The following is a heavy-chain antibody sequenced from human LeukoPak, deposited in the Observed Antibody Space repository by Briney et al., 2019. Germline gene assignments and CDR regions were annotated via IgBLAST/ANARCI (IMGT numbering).Heavy chain of an antibody. V-gene: IGHV3-9*01. CDR3: AKDIKWELPPDAFDI. J-gene: IGHJ3*02. CDR2: ISWNSGSI. CDR1: GFTFDDYA. D-gene: IGHD1-26*01. Sequence: PGRPLRLSCAASGFTFDDYAMHWVRQAPGKGLEWVSGISWNSGSIGYADSVKGRFTISRDNAKNSLYLQMNSLRAEDTALYYCAKDIKWELPPDAFDIWGQGTMVTVSS.